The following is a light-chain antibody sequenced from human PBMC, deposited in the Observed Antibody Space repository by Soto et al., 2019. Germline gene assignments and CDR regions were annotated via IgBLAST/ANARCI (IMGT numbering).Light chain of an antibody. CDR3: QQMNSYPLT. Sequence: DIPLTQSPSFLSASVGDRVTITCRASQGISSYLAWYTPKPGKAPKLLIYAASTLQTGVPSRFSGSGSGAEFTLTISSLQPEEGATDDCQQMNSYPLTFGGGTKVDI. J-gene: IGKJ4*01. CDR2: AAS. V-gene: IGKV1-9*01. CDR1: QGISSY.